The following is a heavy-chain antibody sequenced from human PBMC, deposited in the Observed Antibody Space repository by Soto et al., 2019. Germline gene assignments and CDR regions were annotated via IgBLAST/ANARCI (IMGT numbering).Heavy chain of an antibody. D-gene: IGHD2-21*02. Sequence: GGSLRLSYTASGFTFISYAMHWVRQAPGKGLEWVAVISYDGSNKYYADSVKGRFTISRDNSKDTLYLQMNSLRAEDTAVYYCARDPPAYCGGDCYSPYYYYYGMDVWGQGTTVTVSS. J-gene: IGHJ6*02. CDR1: GFTFISYA. CDR3: ARDPPAYCGGDCYSPYYYYYGMDV. CDR2: ISYDGSNK. V-gene: IGHV3-30-3*01.